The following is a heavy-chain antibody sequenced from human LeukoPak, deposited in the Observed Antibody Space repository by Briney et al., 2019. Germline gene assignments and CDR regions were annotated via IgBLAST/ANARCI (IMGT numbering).Heavy chain of an antibody. V-gene: IGHV3-23*01. J-gene: IGHJ4*02. CDR3: ANGGGSGYSY. D-gene: IGHD3-22*01. CDR2: ISGSGGST. Sequence: GGSLRLPCAASGFTFSSYAMSWVRQAPGKGLEWVSAISGSGGSTYYADSVKGRFTISRDNSKNTLYLQMNSLRAEDTGVYYCANGGGSGYSYWGQGTLVTVSS. CDR1: GFTFSSYA.